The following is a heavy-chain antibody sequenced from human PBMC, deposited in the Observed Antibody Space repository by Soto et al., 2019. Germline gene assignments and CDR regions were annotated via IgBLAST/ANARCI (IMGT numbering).Heavy chain of an antibody. D-gene: IGHD2-21*01. CDR1: GFTFSNYG. CDR2: IWYDGNNK. CDR3: ARGLHSLFDY. J-gene: IGHJ4*02. Sequence: GGSLRLSCAASGFTFSNYGMHWVRQAPGKGLEWVTVIWYDGNNKYYADSVKGRFTISRDNSNNTLYVQMTSLRAEDTAVYYCARGLHSLFDYWGQGTLVTVSS. V-gene: IGHV3-33*01.